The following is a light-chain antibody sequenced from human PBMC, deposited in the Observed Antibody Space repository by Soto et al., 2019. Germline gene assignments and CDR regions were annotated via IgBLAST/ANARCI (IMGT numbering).Light chain of an antibody. CDR3: QQTFGKPLVT. V-gene: IGKV1-39*01. CDR2: AAS. CDR1: QSISSY. J-gene: IGKJ5*01. Sequence: DIQMTQSPSSLSASVVDRVTITCRASQSISSYLNWYQQKPGKAPKFLIFAASSLQSWVPSRFSGTGSGTDFTLTISSLQPEDFAIYYCQQTFGKPLVTFGQGTRLEIK.